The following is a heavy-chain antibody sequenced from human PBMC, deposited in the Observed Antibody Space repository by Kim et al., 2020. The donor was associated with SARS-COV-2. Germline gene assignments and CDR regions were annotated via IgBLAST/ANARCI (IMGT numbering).Heavy chain of an antibody. CDR3: ARRKAAAGTYFDY. D-gene: IGHD6-13*01. Sequence: SQKFQGRVTITRDTSASTAYMELSSLRSEDTAVYYCARRKAAAGTYFDYWGQGTLVTVSS. V-gene: IGHV1-3*01. J-gene: IGHJ4*02.